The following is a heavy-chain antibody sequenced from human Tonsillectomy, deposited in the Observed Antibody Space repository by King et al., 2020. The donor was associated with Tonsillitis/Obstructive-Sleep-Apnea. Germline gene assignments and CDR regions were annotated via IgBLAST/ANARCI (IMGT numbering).Heavy chain of an antibody. CDR3: ARQSYSGYFTGGVCHDFHY. CDR2: ISYDGSNK. D-gene: IGHD2-8*02. Sequence: VQLVESGGGVVQPGRSLRLSCAASGFSFSSYAMHWVRQAPGKGLEWVAVISYDGSNKYHADSVKGRFTISRDNSRNTLYLQMNSLRDEDTAVYYCARQSYSGYFTGGVCHDFHYWGQETLVTVSS. V-gene: IGHV3-30*01. J-gene: IGHJ4*02. CDR1: GFSFSSYA.